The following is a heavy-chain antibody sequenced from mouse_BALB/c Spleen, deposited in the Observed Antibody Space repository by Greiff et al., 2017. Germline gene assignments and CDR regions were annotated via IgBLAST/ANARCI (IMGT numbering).Heavy chain of an antibody. CDR2: ISSGSSTI. V-gene: IGHV5-17*02. J-gene: IGHJ4*01. Sequence: EVQGVESGGGLVQPGGSRKLSCAASGFTFSSFGMHWVRQAPEKGLEWVAYISSGSSTIYYADTVKGRCTISRDNPKNTLFLQMTSLRSEDTAMYYCASLLSYGDYWGQGTSVTVSS. D-gene: IGHD1-1*02. CDR1: GFTFSSFG. CDR3: ASLLSYGDY.